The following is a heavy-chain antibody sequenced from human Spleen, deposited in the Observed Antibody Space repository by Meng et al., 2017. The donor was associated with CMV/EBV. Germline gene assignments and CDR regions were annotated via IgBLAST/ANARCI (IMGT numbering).Heavy chain of an antibody. V-gene: IGHV4-34*01. D-gene: IGHD6-19*01. J-gene: IGHJ4*02. CDR3: ARWVWWSGWSLDY. CDR1: GGSFSGYY. CDR2: INHSGST. Sequence: QGQLQQWGAGLLKPSETLSLTCAVYGGSFSGYYWSWIRQPPGKGLEWIGEINHSGSTNYNPSLKSRVTISVDTSKNQFSLKLSSVTAADTAVYYCARWVWWSGWSLDYWGQGTLVTVSS.